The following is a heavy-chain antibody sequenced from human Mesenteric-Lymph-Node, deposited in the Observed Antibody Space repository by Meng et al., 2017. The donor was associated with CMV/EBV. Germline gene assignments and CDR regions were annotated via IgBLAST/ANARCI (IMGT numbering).Heavy chain of an antibody. CDR3: ARGWDRGELIP. Sequence: SCKASGYTFTTYYIHWVRQAPGQGLEWMGIINPSGGNSNYAQTFQGRVTMTRDTSTSTVYMELSSLRSDDTAVYYCARGWDRGELIPWGQGTLVTVSS. CDR1: GYTFTTYY. CDR2: INPSGGNS. J-gene: IGHJ5*02. V-gene: IGHV1-46*01. D-gene: IGHD4-17*01.